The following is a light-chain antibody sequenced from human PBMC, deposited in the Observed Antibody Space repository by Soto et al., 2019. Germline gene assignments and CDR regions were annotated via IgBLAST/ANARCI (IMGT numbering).Light chain of an antibody. J-gene: IGKJ1*01. V-gene: IGKV3-15*01. CDR2: GAS. Sequence: EIVMTQSPATLSVSPGERATLSCRAGQSVSSSLAWYQQKPGQAPSLLIYGASTRATGIPARFSGSGSGTDFTLTINSLQSEDFAVYYCQQYSNWPRTFGQGTKVEI. CDR3: QQYSNWPRT. CDR1: QSVSSS.